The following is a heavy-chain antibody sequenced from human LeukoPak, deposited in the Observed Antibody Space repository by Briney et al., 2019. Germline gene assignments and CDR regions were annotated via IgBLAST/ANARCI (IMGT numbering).Heavy chain of an antibody. Sequence: GGSLRLSCAASGFTFSSYAMSWVRQAPGKGLEWVSAISGSGSSTYYADSVKGRFTISRDNSKNTLYLQMNSLRAEDTAVYYCAKDFITYYDFWSGYYAFDYWGQGTLVTVSS. CDR3: AKDFITYYDFWSGYYAFDY. J-gene: IGHJ4*02. D-gene: IGHD3-3*01. CDR2: ISGSGSST. V-gene: IGHV3-23*01. CDR1: GFTFSSYA.